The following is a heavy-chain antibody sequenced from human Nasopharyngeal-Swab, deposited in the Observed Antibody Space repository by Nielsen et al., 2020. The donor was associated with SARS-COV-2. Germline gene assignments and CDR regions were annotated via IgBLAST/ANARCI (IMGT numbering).Heavy chain of an antibody. Sequence: GESLRLSCAASGFSFSDYYISWIRQAPGKGLEWVSYISTTGTTMYYADSVKGRFIISRDNAKNSLFLQMNSLRAEDTAVYYCARGLRGRTDFDYWGQGTLVTVSS. CDR1: GFSFSDYY. J-gene: IGHJ4*02. D-gene: IGHD3/OR15-3a*01. CDR3: ARGLRGRTDFDY. CDR2: ISTTGTTM. V-gene: IGHV3-11*01.